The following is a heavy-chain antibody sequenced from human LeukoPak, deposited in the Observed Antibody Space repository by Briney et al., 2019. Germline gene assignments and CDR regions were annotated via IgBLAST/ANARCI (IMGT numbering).Heavy chain of an antibody. Sequence: TSETLSLTCTVSGGSISSHYWSWIRQPPGKGLEWIGYIYYSGSTNYNPSLKSRVTISVDTSKNQFSLKLSSVTAADTAVYYCARPARDSSSWTPGCSDPRGQGTLVTVSS. CDR2: IYYSGST. D-gene: IGHD6-13*01. J-gene: IGHJ5*02. V-gene: IGHV4-59*11. CDR1: GGSISSHY. CDR3: ARPARDSSSWTPGCSDP.